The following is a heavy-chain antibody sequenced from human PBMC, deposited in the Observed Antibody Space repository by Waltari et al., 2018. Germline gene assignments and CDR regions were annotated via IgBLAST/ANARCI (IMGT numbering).Heavy chain of an antibody. V-gene: IGHV4-59*01. CDR3: ARASITGTQVDY. CDR2: IYYSGST. J-gene: IGHJ4*02. D-gene: IGHD1-7*01. Sequence: QVQLQESGPGLVKPSETLSLTCTVSGGSISSYYWSWIRQPPGKGLEWIGYIYYSGSTNYNPSLKSRVTISVDTSKNQFSLKLSSVTAADTAVYYCARASITGTQVDYWGQGTLVTVSS. CDR1: GGSISSYY.